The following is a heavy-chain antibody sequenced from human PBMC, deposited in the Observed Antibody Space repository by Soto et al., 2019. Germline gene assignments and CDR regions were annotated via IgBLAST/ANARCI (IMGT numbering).Heavy chain of an antibody. CDR3: ARRAAAGVFDY. CDR2: IYYSGST. CDR1: GGSISSSSYY. D-gene: IGHD6-13*01. Sequence: SETLSLTCTVSGGSISSSSYYWGWIRQPPGKGLEWIGSIYYSGSTYYNPSLKSRVTISVDTSKNQFSLKLSSVTAADTAVYYCARRAAAGVFDYWGQGTPVTVSS. J-gene: IGHJ4*02. V-gene: IGHV4-39*01.